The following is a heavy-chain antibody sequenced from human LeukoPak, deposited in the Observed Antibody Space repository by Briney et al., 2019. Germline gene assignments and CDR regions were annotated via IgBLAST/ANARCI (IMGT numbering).Heavy chain of an antibody. Sequence: SETLSLTCTISGGSVSDYYWSWIRQSPGKGLEWIGYIYHTGSTSYSPSLTSRATISLDTSRNQFSLKLNSVTAADTAVYYCAKSNGYGLVDIWGQGTMVTVSS. CDR2: IYHTGST. V-gene: IGHV4-59*02. CDR1: GGSVSDYY. CDR3: AKSNGYGLVDI. D-gene: IGHD3-10*01. J-gene: IGHJ3*02.